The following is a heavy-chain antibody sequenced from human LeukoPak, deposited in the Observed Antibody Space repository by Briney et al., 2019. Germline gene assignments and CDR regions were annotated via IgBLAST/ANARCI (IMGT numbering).Heavy chain of an antibody. Sequence: SETLSLTCTVSGGSISSYYWSWIRQPPGKGLEWIGYIYYSGSTNYNPSLKSRVTISVDTSKNQFSLKLSSVTAADTAVYYCARASQSDQNYDILTGPWGQGSLVTVSS. CDR3: ARASQSDQNYDILTGP. CDR1: GGSISSYY. J-gene: IGHJ5*02. V-gene: IGHV4-59*01. CDR2: IYYSGST. D-gene: IGHD3-9*01.